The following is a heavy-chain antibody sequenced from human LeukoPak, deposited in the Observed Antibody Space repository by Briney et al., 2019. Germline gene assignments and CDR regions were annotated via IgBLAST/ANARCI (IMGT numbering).Heavy chain of an antibody. D-gene: IGHD3-10*01. Sequence: SETLSLTCTVSGGSISRYYWSWIRQPPGKGVEWIGYIYYSGRTNSNPPLKSRVTISVDTSNNQFSLKLSSVTAADTAVYYCARVTWFGESDACDIWGQETVHSVS. V-gene: IGHV4-59*01. CDR3: ARVTWFGESDACDI. J-gene: IGHJ3*02. CDR1: GGSISRYY. CDR2: IYYSGRT.